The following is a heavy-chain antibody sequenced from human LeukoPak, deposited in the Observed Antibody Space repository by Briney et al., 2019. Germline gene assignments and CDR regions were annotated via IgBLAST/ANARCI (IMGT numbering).Heavy chain of an antibody. CDR3: ARKASHYSYGLRAIDY. J-gene: IGHJ4*02. CDR1: GGSFSDHY. Sequence: PSETLSLTCAVYGGSFSDHYWNWIRQPSGKGLDWIGEINHSGTTNYNASLKSRVTISVDTSKNHFSLKLNSMTAADTAVYYCARKASHYSYGLRAIDYWGQGNLATVSS. D-gene: IGHD5-18*01. V-gene: IGHV4-34*01. CDR2: INHSGTT.